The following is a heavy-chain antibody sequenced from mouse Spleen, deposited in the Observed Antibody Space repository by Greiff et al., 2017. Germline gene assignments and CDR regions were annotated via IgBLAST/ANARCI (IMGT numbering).Heavy chain of an antibody. CDR2: IDPSDSYT. CDR3: ARWEYGNYLFDY. D-gene: IGHD2-10*02. V-gene: IGHV1-69*01. CDR1: GYTFTSYW. J-gene: IGHJ2*01. Sequence: QVQLQQPGAELVMPGASVKLSCKASGYTFTSYWMHWVKQRPGQGLEWIGEIDPSDSYTNYNQKFKGKATLTVDKSSSPAYMQLSSLTSEDSAVYYCARWEYGNYLFDYWGQGTTLTVSS.